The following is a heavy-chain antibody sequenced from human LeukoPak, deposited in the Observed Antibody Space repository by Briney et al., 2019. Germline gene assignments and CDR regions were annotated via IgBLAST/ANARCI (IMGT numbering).Heavy chain of an antibody. J-gene: IGHJ1*01. D-gene: IGHD6-19*01. CDR2: ISGRGGST. V-gene: IGHV3-23*01. CDR1: GFTFTDHP. CDR3: AKVGAVATMDAEYFQH. Sequence: GGSLRLSCVASGFTFTDHPMSWVRQAPGKGLEWVSGISGRGGSTYYADSVKGRFTISRDNSKNTLYLQMNSLRAEDTAVYYCAKVGAVATMDAEYFQHWGQGTLVTVSS.